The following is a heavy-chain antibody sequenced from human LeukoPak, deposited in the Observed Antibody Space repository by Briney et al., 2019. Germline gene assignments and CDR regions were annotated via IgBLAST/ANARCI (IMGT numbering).Heavy chain of an antibody. Sequence: GGSLRLSCAASGFTFSSYDMHWVRQAPGKGLEWVAVISYDGSNKYYADSVKGRFTISRDNSKNTLYLQMNSLRAEDTAVYYCARVGCSGGSCYSYYYGMDVWGQGTTVTVSS. CDR2: ISYDGSNK. CDR3: ARVGCSGGSCYSYYYGMDV. CDR1: GFTFSSYD. J-gene: IGHJ6*02. V-gene: IGHV3-30-3*01. D-gene: IGHD2-15*01.